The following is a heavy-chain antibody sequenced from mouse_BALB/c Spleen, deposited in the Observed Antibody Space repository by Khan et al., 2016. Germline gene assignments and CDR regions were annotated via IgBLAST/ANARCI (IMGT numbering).Heavy chain of an antibody. CDR1: GYSITSDYA. J-gene: IGHJ1*01. Sequence: QLQESGPGLVKPSQSLSLTCTVTGYSITSDYAWNWIRQFPGNKLEWMGYISYSGSTSYNPSLKSRISITRDTSKNQFFLQLNSVTTEDTATYYCARAPPGWYFDVWGAGTTVTVSS. CDR2: ISYSGST. CDR3: ARAPPGWYFDV. V-gene: IGHV3-2*02.